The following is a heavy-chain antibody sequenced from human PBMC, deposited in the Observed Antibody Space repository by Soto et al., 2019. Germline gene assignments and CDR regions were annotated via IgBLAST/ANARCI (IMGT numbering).Heavy chain of an antibody. J-gene: IGHJ4*02. D-gene: IGHD5-18*01. CDR1: GYTFANFD. CDR2: ISAYNGTR. V-gene: IGHV1-18*04. Sequence: ASGKVCGETSGYTFANFDIICVRQAPGQGREWMGWISAYNGTRDYTKKFQGRVTITTHPYTRPAYMERTSLRYDNTAVYYCARDVGYGLIDYWGQGRLVTVSS. CDR3: ARDVGYGLIDY.